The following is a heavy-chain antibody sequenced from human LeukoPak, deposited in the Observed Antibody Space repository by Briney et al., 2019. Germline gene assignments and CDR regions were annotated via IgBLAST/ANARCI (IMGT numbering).Heavy chain of an antibody. Sequence: GRSLRLSCAASGFTFSSYAMHWVRQAPGKGLEWVAVISYDGSNKYYADSVKGRFTISRDNSKNTLYLQMNSLRAEDTAVYYCARDPHGDPFYGMDVWGQGTTVTVSS. D-gene: IGHD4-17*01. V-gene: IGHV3-30-3*01. CDR2: ISYDGSNK. CDR3: ARDPHGDPFYGMDV. J-gene: IGHJ6*02. CDR1: GFTFSSYA.